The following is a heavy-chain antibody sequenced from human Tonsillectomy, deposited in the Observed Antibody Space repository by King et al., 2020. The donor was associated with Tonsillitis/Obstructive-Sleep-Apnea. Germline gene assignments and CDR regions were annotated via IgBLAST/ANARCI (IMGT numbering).Heavy chain of an antibody. CDR3: ARHRVGDLGWLQIDYFDY. J-gene: IGHJ4*02. Sequence: QLQESGPGLVKPSETLSLTCTVSGGSISSSSYYWGWIRQPPGQGLEWIGSIYYSGSTYYNPSLKSRVTISVDTSKNQFSLKLSSVTAADTAVYYCARHRVGDLGWLQIDYFDYWGQGTLVTVSS. CDR2: IYYSGST. V-gene: IGHV4-39*01. CDR1: GGSISSSSYY. D-gene: IGHD5-24*01.